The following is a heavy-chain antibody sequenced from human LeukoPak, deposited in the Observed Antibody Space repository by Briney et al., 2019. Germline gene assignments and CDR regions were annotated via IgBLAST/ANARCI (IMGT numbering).Heavy chain of an antibody. Sequence: PGGSLRLSCAASGFTFSSYGMHWVRQAPGKGLEWVSSIRYDGSNEYYADSVRGRFTISRDNSKNTLYLQMNSLRAEDTAVYYCARVKRGAGRIGNWFDPWGQGTLVTVSS. J-gene: IGHJ5*02. D-gene: IGHD6-19*01. CDR2: IRYDGSNE. V-gene: IGHV3-30*02. CDR1: GFTFSSYG. CDR3: ARVKRGAGRIGNWFDP.